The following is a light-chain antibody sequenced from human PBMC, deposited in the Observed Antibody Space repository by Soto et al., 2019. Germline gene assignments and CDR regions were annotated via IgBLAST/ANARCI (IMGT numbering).Light chain of an antibody. CDR1: QGISNP. CDR2: HAS. Sequence: DIQLAQSPPSLPASAGERSTITCRASQGISNPLAWYQQKPGKVPELLIYHASTLKSGVPSRFSGTMSGTNFTLTISSLQAEDAATYHCQQYNTAPVTFGGGTKVE. CDR3: QQYNTAPVT. V-gene: IGKV1-27*01. J-gene: IGKJ4*01.